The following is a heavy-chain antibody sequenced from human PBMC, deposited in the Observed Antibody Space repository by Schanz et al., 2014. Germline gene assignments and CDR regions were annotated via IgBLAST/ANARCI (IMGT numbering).Heavy chain of an antibody. CDR2: IDGEGSDT. Sequence: LLVESGGGLVQPGGSLRLSCAASGFTFSNNWMHWFRQGPGKGLSWVARIDGEGSDTRYADSVKGRFIISRDNSKXXXFLQMNSLRAEDTAVYFCARDEGRDGYNLAFDVWGQGTLVTVSS. CDR3: ARDEGRDGYNLAFDV. V-gene: IGHV3-74*01. CDR1: GFTFSNNW. D-gene: IGHD5-12*01. J-gene: IGHJ3*01.